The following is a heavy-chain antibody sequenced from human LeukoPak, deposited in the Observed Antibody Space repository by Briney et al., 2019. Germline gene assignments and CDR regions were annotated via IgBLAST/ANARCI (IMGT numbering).Heavy chain of an antibody. V-gene: IGHV4-34*01. CDR1: GGSFSGYY. D-gene: IGHD3-22*01. CDR3: ARHVYYDSSGYYYLDY. CDR2: INHSGST. J-gene: IGHJ4*02. Sequence: MSSETLSLTCAVYGGSFSGYYWSWIRQPPGKGLEWIGEINHSGSTYYNPSLKSRVTISVDTSKNQFSLKLSSVTAADTAVYYCARHVYYDSSGYYYLDYWGQGTLVTVSS.